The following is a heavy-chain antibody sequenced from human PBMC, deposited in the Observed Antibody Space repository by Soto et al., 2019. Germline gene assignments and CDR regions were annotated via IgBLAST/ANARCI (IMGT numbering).Heavy chain of an antibody. CDR2: IYHSGST. D-gene: IGHD3-22*01. CDR3: ARGRYTSGYYGLRVDAFDI. CDR1: GGSISSGGYS. Sequence: QLQLQESGSGLVKPSQTLSLTCAVSGGSISSGGYSWSWIRQPPGKGLGWIGYIYHSGSTYYNPSLKSRVTISVDRSKNQFSLKLSCVTAADTAVYYCARGRYTSGYYGLRVDAFDIWGQGTMVTVSS. J-gene: IGHJ3*02. V-gene: IGHV4-30-2*01.